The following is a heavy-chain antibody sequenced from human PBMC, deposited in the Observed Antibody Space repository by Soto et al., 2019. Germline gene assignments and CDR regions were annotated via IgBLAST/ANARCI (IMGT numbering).Heavy chain of an antibody. CDR2: IYPGDSDT. CDR3: ARPSDGSRSAVYGYYYGMDV. CDR1: GYSFTSYW. V-gene: IGHV5-51*01. J-gene: IGHJ6*02. D-gene: IGHD3-10*01. Sequence: GESLKISCKGSGYSFTSYWIGWVRQMPGKGLEWMGIIYPGDSDTRYSPSFQGQVTISADKSISTAYLQWSSLKASDTAMYYCARPSDGSRSAVYGYYYGMDVWGQGTTVTVSS.